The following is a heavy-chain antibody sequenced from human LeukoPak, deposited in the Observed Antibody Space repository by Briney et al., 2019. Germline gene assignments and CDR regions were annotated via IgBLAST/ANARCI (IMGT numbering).Heavy chain of an antibody. J-gene: IGHJ4*02. D-gene: IGHD5-12*01. V-gene: IGHV1-2*02. CDR2: INPNSGGT. Sequence: ASVKVSCKASGGTFSSYAISWVRQAPGQGLEWMGWINPNSGGTNYAQKFQGRVTMTRDTSISTAYMELSRLRSDDTAVYYCARVGATKCYWGQGTLVTVSS. CDR3: ARVGATKCY. CDR1: GGTFSSYA.